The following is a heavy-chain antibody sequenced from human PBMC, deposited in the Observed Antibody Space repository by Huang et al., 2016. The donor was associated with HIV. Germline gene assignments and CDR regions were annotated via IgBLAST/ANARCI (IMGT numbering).Heavy chain of an antibody. CDR3: VRGPRYVSADWYARLRNYWFFDL. V-gene: IGHV4-34*01. Sequence: QQQLQQWGAGLLKPSETLSLTCAVYGGSFTNYYWGWIRQPPGKGLEWIGETNNGGSTEYGPPLKSRVTSSLDTSKNHVSLKLTSVRAAETAVYYCVRGPRYVSADWYARLRNYWFFDLWGRGSLVSVSS. J-gene: IGHJ2*01. CDR1: GGSFTNYY. CDR2: TNNGGST. D-gene: IGHD3-9*01.